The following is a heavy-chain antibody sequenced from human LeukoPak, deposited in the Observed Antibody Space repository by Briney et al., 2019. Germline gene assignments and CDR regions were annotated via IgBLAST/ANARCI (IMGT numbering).Heavy chain of an antibody. Sequence: GGSLRLSCAASGFTFGSYGMHWVRQAPGKGLEWVALICGDGSNTYYADSVKGRFTISRDNSKNSLYLQMNSLRTEDTAVYYCSKGASRWGSVGYFELWGRGTLVTVSS. CDR3: SKGASRWGSVGYFEL. CDR1: GFTFGSYG. D-gene: IGHD6-13*01. CDR2: ICGDGSNT. V-gene: IGHV3-30*02. J-gene: IGHJ2*01.